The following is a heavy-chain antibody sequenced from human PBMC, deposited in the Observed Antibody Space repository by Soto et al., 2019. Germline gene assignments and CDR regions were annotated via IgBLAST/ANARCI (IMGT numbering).Heavy chain of an antibody. Sequence: SETLSLTCTVSGGSISRGDYYWSWIRQPPGKGLEWIGYIYYSGSTYYNPSLKSRVTISVDTSKNQFSLKLSSVTAADTAVYYCARVVLRFLERGRFDPWGQGTLVTVSS. CDR3: ARVVLRFLERGRFDP. V-gene: IGHV4-30-4*01. CDR2: IYYSGST. CDR1: GGSISRGDYY. D-gene: IGHD3-3*01. J-gene: IGHJ5*02.